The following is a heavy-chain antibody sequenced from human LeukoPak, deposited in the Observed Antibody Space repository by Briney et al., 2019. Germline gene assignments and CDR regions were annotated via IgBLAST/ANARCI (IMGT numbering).Heavy chain of an antibody. D-gene: IGHD3-9*01. CDR1: GYSFTSYY. V-gene: IGHV1-46*01. CDR2: INCSGGST. Sequence: ASVKVSCKASGYSFTSYYIHWVRQPPGQGLEWLGIINCSGGSTSYAQKFQGRVTMTRDTSTRTVYMELRSLRSEDTAVYYCARCYDNFDVALDIWSQGTMVTVSS. CDR3: ARCYDNFDVALDI. J-gene: IGHJ3*02.